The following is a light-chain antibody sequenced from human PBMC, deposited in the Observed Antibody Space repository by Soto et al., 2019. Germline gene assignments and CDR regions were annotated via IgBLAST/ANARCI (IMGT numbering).Light chain of an antibody. Sequence: QPVRTQSPSASASLGASVKLTCNLSSGHSGYTIAWHQQQPEKGPRYLMNLNSDGSHTKGDGIPDRFSGSSSGTERYLVISSLQSEDEADYYCQTWGTGIQVFGGGTKLTVL. CDR3: QTWGTGIQV. J-gene: IGLJ3*02. CDR2: LNSDGSH. CDR1: SGHSGYT. V-gene: IGLV4-69*01.